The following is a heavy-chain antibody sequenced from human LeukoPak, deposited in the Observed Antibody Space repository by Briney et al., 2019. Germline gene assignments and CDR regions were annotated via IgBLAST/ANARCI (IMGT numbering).Heavy chain of an antibody. D-gene: IGHD3-3*01. CDR1: GYTFTGYY. J-gene: IGHJ4*02. CDR3: ARGPSGDFWSGYLRGYFDY. V-gene: IGHV1-2*02. Sequence: GASVKVSCKASGYTFTGYYMHWVRQAPGQGLEWMGWINPNSGGTNYAQKFQGRVTMTRDTSISTAYMELSRPRSDDTAVYYCARGPSGDFWSGYLRGYFDYWGQGTLVTVSS. CDR2: INPNSGGT.